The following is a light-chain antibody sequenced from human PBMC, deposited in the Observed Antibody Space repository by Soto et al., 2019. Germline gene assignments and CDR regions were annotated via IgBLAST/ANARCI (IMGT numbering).Light chain of an antibody. CDR2: EIY. CDR1: STDVGGYIY. V-gene: IGLV2-14*01. CDR3: CSYAHTSRV. J-gene: IGLJ3*02. Sequence: QSALTQPASVSGSLGQSITLSCTGTSTDVGGYIYVSWYQQYPGKAPKLIIFEIYNRPSGVSDRFSGSRSGNTASLTISWLQAEDEADYYCCSYAHTSRVFGGGTKLTVL.